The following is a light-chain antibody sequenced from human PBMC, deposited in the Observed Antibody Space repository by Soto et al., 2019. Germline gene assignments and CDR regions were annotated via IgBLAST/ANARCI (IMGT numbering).Light chain of an antibody. J-gene: IGLJ2*01. V-gene: IGLV1-47*01. CDR3: AAWDDSLSGPVV. Sequence: QSVLTQPPSASGTPGQRVTISCSGSSSNIGSNYVYWYQQLPGTAPKLLIYRNNQRPSGVPDRFSGSKSGTSAYLASSGLRSEDEADYYCAAWDDSLSGPVVFGGGTKVTVL. CDR2: RNN. CDR1: SSNIGSNY.